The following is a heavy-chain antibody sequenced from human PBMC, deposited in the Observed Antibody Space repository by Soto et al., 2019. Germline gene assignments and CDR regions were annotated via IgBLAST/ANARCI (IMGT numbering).Heavy chain of an antibody. J-gene: IGHJ5*02. CDR1: GYSFTSYW. V-gene: IGHV5-51*01. CDR2: IYPGDSDT. Sequence: GESLKISCKGSGYSFTSYWIGWVRQMPGKGLEWMGIIYPGDSDTRYSPSFQGQVTISADKSISTAYLQWSSLKASDTAMYYCASTIGYCSSTSCHHNWFDPWGQGTLVTVSS. CDR3: ASTIGYCSSTSCHHNWFDP. D-gene: IGHD2-2*01.